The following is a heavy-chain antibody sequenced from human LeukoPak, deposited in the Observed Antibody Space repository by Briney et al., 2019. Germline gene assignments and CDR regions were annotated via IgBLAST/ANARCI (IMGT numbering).Heavy chain of an antibody. J-gene: IGHJ3*02. Sequence: PSETLSLTCTVSGGSISSGGYYWSWIRQHPGKGLEWIGYIYYSGSTYYNPSLKSRVTISVDTSKNQFSLKLSSVTAADTAVYYCARDSGTLWKMGFDIWGQGTMVTVSS. CDR3: ARDSGTLWKMGFDI. V-gene: IGHV4-31*03. D-gene: IGHD3-10*01. CDR2: IYYSGST. CDR1: GGSISSGGYY.